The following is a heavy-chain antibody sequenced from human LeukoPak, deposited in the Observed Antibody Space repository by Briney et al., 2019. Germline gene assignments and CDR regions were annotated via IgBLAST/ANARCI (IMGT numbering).Heavy chain of an antibody. CDR3: ASGDLYYFDY. CDR2: IYHSGST. V-gene: IGHV4-30-2*01. D-gene: IGHD4-17*01. J-gene: IGHJ4*02. CDR1: GGSISSGGYY. Sequence: SQTLSLTCTVSGGSISSGGYYWSWIRQPPGTGLEWIGYIYHSGSTYYNPSLKSRVTISVDRSKNQFSLKLSSVTAADTAVYYCASGDLYYFDYWGQGTLVTVSS.